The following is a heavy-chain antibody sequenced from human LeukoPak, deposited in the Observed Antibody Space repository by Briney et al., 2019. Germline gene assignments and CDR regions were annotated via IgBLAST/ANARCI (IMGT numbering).Heavy chain of an antibody. D-gene: IGHD6-19*01. CDR1: GLTFSNYG. J-gene: IGHJ3*02. Sequence: ASVKVSCKASGLTFSNYGITWVRQAPRQRLEWMGWINAGNGNTKHSQKFQGRVTITRDTSASTAYMELSSLRSEDTAVYYCARGSSGWPDAFDIWGQGTMVTVSS. CDR3: ARGSSGWPDAFDI. V-gene: IGHV1-3*01. CDR2: INAGNGNT.